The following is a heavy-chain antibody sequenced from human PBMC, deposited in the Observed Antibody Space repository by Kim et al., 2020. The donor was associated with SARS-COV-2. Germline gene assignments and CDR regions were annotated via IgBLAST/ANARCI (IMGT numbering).Heavy chain of an antibody. J-gene: IGHJ6*02. CDR2: INQDGSEI. D-gene: IGHD2-2*01. V-gene: IGHV3-7*03. CDR3: ARLASSNSMDV. Sequence: GGSLRLSCEASGFSFSSYWMRWVRQAPGKGLEWVATINQDGSEIYYVDSVKGRFTISRDTAKNSLYLQVNSLRAEDTAVYYCARLASSNSMDVWGQGTT. CDR1: GFSFSSYW.